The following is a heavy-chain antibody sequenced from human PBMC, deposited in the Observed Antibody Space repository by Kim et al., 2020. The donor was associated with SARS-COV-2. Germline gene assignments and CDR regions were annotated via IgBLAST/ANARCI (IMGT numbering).Heavy chain of an antibody. CDR1: GYTFTSYA. J-gene: IGHJ6*02. D-gene: IGHD2-2*01. CDR2: INTNTGNP. Sequence: ASVKVSCKASGYTFTSYAMNWVRQAPGQGLEWMGWINTNTGNPTYAQGFTGRFVFSLDTSVSTAYLQISSLKAEDTAVYYCARDLIVAVPAPRYYHYYGMDVWGQGTTVTVSS. CDR3: ARDLIVAVPAPRYYHYYGMDV. V-gene: IGHV7-4-1*02.